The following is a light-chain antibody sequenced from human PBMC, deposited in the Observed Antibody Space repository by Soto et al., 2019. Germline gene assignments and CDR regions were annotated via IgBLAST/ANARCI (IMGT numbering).Light chain of an antibody. CDR1: QSINTG. J-gene: IGKJ1*01. V-gene: IGKV1-5*03. CDR3: QPHKT. Sequence: DIQMTQSPSTLSASVGDRVIITCRASQSINTGLAWYQQKPGKAPQLLLSKPSSLESGVPARVSGSGSGTEITLTISSLQADDYATDYCQPHKTFGQGTKVEIK. CDR2: KPS.